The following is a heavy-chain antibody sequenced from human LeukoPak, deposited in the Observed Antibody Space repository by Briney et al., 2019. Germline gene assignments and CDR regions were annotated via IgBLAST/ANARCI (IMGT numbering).Heavy chain of an antibody. Sequence: ASVKVSCKASGYTFTSCYMHWVRQAPGQGLEWMGIINPSGGSTSYAQKFQGRVTMTRDTSTSTVYMELSSLRSEDTAVYYCARDVGENWFDPWGQGTLVTVSS. J-gene: IGHJ5*02. CDR2: INPSGGST. CDR3: ARDVGENWFDP. CDR1: GYTFTSCY. D-gene: IGHD3-10*01. V-gene: IGHV1-46*01.